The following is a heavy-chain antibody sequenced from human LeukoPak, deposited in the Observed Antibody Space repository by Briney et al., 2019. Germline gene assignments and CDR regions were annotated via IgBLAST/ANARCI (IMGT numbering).Heavy chain of an antibody. CDR2: IYSGGST. J-gene: IGHJ4*02. Sequence: GGSLRLSCAASEFSVGSNYMTWVRQAPGKGLEWVSLIYSGGSTYYADSVKGRFTISRDNAKNSLYLQMNSLRAEDTAVYYCARDWSNFDYWGQGTPVTVSS. CDR1: EFSVGSNY. V-gene: IGHV3-66*01. CDR3: ARDWSNFDY.